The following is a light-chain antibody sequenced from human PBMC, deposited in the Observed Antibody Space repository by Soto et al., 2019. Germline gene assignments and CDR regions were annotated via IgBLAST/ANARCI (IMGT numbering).Light chain of an antibody. V-gene: IGKV3-15*01. CDR1: QSVSSN. CDR2: GAS. Sequence: EIVMTQSPATLSMSPGERATLSCRASQSVSSNLAWYQQKPGQAPRLLIYGASTRATGIPARFSGSGSGTEFTLTISSLQSEDFAVYYCQQYNNWHPITFGGGTKVEIK. CDR3: QQYNNWHPIT. J-gene: IGKJ4*01.